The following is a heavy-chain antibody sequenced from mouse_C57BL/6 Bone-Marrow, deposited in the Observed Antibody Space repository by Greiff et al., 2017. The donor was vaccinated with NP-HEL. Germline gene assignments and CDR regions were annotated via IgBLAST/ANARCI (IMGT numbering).Heavy chain of an antibody. Sequence: VKLQEPGAELMKPGASVKLSCKASGYTFTGYWIEWVKQRPGHGLEWIGEILPGSGSTNYNEKFKGKATFTADKSSNTAYLQLSSLTTEVSAIYYGARKNYYGGSSVWFDYGGQGTLVTVSA. D-gene: IGHD1-1*01. CDR3: ARKNYYGGSSVWFDY. V-gene: IGHV1-9*01. J-gene: IGHJ3*01. CDR2: ILPGSGST. CDR1: GYTFTGYW.